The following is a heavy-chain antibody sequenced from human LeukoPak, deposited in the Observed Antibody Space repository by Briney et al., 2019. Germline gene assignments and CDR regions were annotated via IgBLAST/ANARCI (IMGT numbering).Heavy chain of an antibody. D-gene: IGHD3-16*02. V-gene: IGHV3-30-3*01. Sequence: QAGGSLRLSCAASGFTFSSYAMHWVRQAPGKGLEWVAVISYDGSNKYYADSVKGRFTISRDNSKNTLYLQMNSLRAEDTAVYYCARDLGLRLGELSYMLDYWGQGTLVTVSS. CDR2: ISYDGSNK. CDR1: GFTFSSYA. J-gene: IGHJ4*02. CDR3: ARDLGLRLGELSYMLDY.